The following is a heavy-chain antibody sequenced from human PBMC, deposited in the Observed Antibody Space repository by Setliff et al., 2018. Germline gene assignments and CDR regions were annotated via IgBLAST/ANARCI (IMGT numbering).Heavy chain of an antibody. D-gene: IGHD5-18*01. J-gene: IGHJ6*02. CDR3: VRDRTAYSYGLDV. CDR2: IYHNGNT. Sequence: LSLTCKVSGDSMIGYFWSWIRQPPGKGLEWIGYIYHNGNTNFNPSLKSRVTMSVDTSKNQFALNLRSVTAADTAVYYCVRDRTAYSYGLDVWGQGTTVTVSS. V-gene: IGHV4-59*01. CDR1: GDSMIGYF.